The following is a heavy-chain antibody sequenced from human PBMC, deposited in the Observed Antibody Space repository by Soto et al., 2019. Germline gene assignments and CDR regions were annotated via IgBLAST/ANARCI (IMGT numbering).Heavy chain of an antibody. D-gene: IGHD2-2*01. V-gene: IGHV3-23*01. CDR2: ISANGQGI. CDR3: AKDRDYPRDQFHY. J-gene: IGHJ4*02. CDR1: GFTFTYYA. Sequence: EVQLLESGGGLVQPGGSLRLSCTASGFTFTYYAFSWVRQAPGKGLEWVSAISANGQGIYYADSVRGRFTNSRDNSKNTVFLHMDSLRAEDTAVYYCAKDRDYPRDQFHYWGQGYLVTVSS.